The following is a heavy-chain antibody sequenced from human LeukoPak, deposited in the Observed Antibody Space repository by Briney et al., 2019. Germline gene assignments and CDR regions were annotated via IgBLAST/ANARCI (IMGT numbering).Heavy chain of an antibody. D-gene: IGHD3-3*01. CDR1: GYTFTSYG. J-gene: IGHJ4*02. Sequence: ASVKVSCKASGYTFTSYGISWVRQAPGQGLEWMGWISAYNGNTNYAQKLQGRVTMTTDTSTSTAYMELRSLRSDDTAVYYCARDPSYYDFWSGYYQVYYFDYWGQGTLVTVSS. V-gene: IGHV1-18*01. CDR3: ARDPSYYDFWSGYYQVYYFDY. CDR2: ISAYNGNT.